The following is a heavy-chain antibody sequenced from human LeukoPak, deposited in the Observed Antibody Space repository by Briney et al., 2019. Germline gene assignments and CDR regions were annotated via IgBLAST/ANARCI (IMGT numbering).Heavy chain of an antibody. J-gene: IGHJ4*02. V-gene: IGHV4-59*01. CDR2: IYYSGST. CDR3: ARGGNRDGYNYVFDY. CDR1: GGSISSYY. Sequence: PSETLSLTCTVSGGSISSYYWSWIRQPPGKGLEWIGYIYYSGSTNYNPSLKSRVTISVDASKNQFSLKLSSVTAADTAVYYCARGGNRDGYNYVFDYWGQGTLVTVSS. D-gene: IGHD5-24*01.